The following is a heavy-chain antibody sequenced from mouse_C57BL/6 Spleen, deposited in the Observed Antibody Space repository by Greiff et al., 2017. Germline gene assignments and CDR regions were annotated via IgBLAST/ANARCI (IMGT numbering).Heavy chain of an antibody. D-gene: IGHD2-10*02. CDR3: AKYGPYGNYFDY. CDR1: GFTFTDYY. Sequence: DVLLVESGGGLVQPGGSLSLSCAASGFTFTDYYMSWVRQPPGKALEWLGFIRTKANGSTTEYSASVKGRFTIARDNSQSTLYLQMIALRAEDIATYCSAKYGPYGNYFDYWGQGTTLTVSS. CDR2: IRTKANGSTT. V-gene: IGHV7-3*01. J-gene: IGHJ2*01.